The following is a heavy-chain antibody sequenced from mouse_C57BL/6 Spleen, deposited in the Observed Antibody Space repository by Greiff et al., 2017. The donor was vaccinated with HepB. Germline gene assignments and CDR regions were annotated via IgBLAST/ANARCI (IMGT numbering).Heavy chain of an antibody. CDR1: GYTFTNYW. Sequence: VMLVESGAELVRPGTSVKMSCKASGYTFTNYWIGWAKQRPGHGLEWIGDIYPGGGYTNYNEKFKGKATLTADKSSSTAYMQFSSLTSEDSAIYYCARWLGSGFDYWGQGTTLTVSS. D-gene: IGHD2-2*01. CDR3: ARWLGSGFDY. CDR2: IYPGGGYT. V-gene: IGHV1-63*01. J-gene: IGHJ2*01.